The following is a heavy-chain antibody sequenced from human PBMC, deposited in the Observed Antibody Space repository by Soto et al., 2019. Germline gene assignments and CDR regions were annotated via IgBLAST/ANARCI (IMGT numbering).Heavy chain of an antibody. CDR3: AHIAYAWVLGGFDY. CDR1: GFSLSTTAVG. D-gene: IGHD3-16*01. CDR2: IYWDDDK. Sequence: QITLKESGPTLVKPTQTLTLTCTFSGFSLSTTAVGVGWIRQPPGRALEWLALIYWDDDKRYSPSLKSRLTIPKDTSKNQVVLTMTNMDPVDTATYYCAHIAYAWVLGGFDYWGQGNLVTVSS. V-gene: IGHV2-5*02. J-gene: IGHJ4*02.